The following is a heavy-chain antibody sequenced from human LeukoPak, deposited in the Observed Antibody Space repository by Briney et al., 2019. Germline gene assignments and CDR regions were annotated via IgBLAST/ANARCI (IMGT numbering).Heavy chain of an antibody. J-gene: IGHJ4*02. CDR1: GFTFSSYT. Sequence: PGGSLRLSCAASGFTFSSYTMNWVRQAPVKGLEWVSALSGNGGSTYYADSVKGRFTVSRDNSKNTLYLQMNSLRAEDTAIYYCAKEGKKRGYNHGYDVDYWGQGTLVTVSS. CDR2: LSGNGGST. V-gene: IGHV3-23*01. CDR3: AKEGKKRGYNHGYDVDY. D-gene: IGHD5-18*01.